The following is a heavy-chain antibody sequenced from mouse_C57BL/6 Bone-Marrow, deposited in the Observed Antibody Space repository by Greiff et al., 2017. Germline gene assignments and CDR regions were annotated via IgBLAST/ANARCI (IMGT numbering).Heavy chain of an antibody. V-gene: IGHV1-63*01. D-gene: IGHD4-1*01. Sequence: QVQLQQSGAELVRPGTSVKMSCKASGYTFTNYWIGWAKQRPGYGLEWIGDIYPGGGYTNYNEKFKGKATLTADKSSSTAYMQFSSLTSEDSAIYYCARLTGTGYYFDYWGQGTTLTVSS. CDR3: ARLTGTGYYFDY. CDR1: GYTFTNYW. J-gene: IGHJ2*01. CDR2: IYPGGGYT.